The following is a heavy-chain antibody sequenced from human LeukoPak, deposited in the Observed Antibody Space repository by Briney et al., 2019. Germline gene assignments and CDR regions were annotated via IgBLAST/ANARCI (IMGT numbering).Heavy chain of an antibody. D-gene: IGHD4-11*01. Sequence: GGSLRLSCAASGFTFSSNYMSWVRQAPGKGLEWVSVAYSGGITYYLDSVKGRFTVSRDNAKNTLYLQTDSLRAEDTAIYYCARVEGDYTPNRFDPWGQGTLVTVSS. CDR2: AYSGGIT. J-gene: IGHJ5*02. CDR1: GFTFSSNY. V-gene: IGHV3-53*01. CDR3: ARVEGDYTPNRFDP.